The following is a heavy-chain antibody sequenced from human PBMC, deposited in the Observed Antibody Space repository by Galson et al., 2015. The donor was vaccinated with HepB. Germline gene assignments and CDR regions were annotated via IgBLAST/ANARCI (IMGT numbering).Heavy chain of an antibody. CDR1: GYTFTSYY. CDR3: ARDLVGYSSGWAEVFDY. V-gene: IGHV1-46*04. J-gene: IGHJ4*02. Sequence: SVKVSCKASGYTFTSYYMHWVRQAPGQGLEWMGIINPSGGSTSYAQKLQGRVTMTRDTSASTAYMELSSLRSEDTAVYYCARDLVGYSSGWAEVFDYWGQGTLVTVSS. D-gene: IGHD6-19*01. CDR2: INPSGGST.